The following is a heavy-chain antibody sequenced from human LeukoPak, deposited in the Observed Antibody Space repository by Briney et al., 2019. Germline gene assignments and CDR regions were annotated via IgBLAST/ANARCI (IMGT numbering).Heavy chain of an antibody. CDR3: ARHPSLSYCSGGSCWFDP. V-gene: IGHV4-39*01. CDR1: GFTVTSNY. Sequence: PGGSLRLSCAASGFTVTSNYMSWVRQAPGKGLEWIGSIYYSGNTYYNPSLKSRVTISVDTSKNQFSLKLSSVTAADTAVYYCARHPSLSYCSGGSCWFDPWGQGTLVTVSS. CDR2: IYYSGNT. J-gene: IGHJ5*02. D-gene: IGHD2-15*01.